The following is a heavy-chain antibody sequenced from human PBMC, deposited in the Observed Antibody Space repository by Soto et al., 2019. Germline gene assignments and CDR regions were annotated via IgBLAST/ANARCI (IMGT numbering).Heavy chain of an antibody. CDR2: IYYSGST. CDR1: GGSISSGDYY. CDR3: ARGSIAPPPQTTWFYP. D-gene: IGHD6-6*01. J-gene: IGHJ5*02. V-gene: IGHV4-30-4*01. Sequence: SETLSLTCTVSGGSISSGDYYWSWIRQPPGKGLEWIGYIYYSGSTYYNPSLKSRVTISVDTSKNQLSLKLSSVTAADTAVYYCARGSIAPPPQTTWFYPWGQGSL.